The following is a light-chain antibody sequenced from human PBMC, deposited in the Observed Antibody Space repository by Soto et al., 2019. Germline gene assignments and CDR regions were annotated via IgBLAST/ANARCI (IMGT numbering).Light chain of an antibody. V-gene: IGKV3-20*01. CDR2: GAS. CDR1: QSVRSSY. J-gene: IGKJ5*01. Sequence: ENGLTQSPGTLSLSPGERATLSCRASQSVRSSYLAWYQQKPGQAPRLLLYGASSRATGIPDRFSGSGSGTDFTLTIDRLEPEDFAVYYCQQYGDSPQTFGQGTRLEI. CDR3: QQYGDSPQT.